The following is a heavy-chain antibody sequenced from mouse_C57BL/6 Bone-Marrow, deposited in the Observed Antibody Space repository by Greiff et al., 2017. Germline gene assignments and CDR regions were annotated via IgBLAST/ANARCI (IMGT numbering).Heavy chain of an antibody. CDR1: GYTFTSYW. CDR3: ARRGYYGSSSPWFAY. CDR2: IHPNSGST. Sequence: VKLQQPGAELVKPGASVKLSCKASGYTFTSYWMHWVKQRPGQGLEWIGMIHPNSGSTNYNEKFKSKATLTVDKSSSTAYMQLSSLTSEVSAVYYCARRGYYGSSSPWFAYWGQGTLVTVSA. J-gene: IGHJ3*01. V-gene: IGHV1-64*01. D-gene: IGHD1-1*01.